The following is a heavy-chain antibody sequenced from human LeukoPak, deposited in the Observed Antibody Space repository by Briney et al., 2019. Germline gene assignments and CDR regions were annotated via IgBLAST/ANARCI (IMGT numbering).Heavy chain of an antibody. Sequence: ASVKVSCKASGYTFTSYYMHWVRQAPGQGLEWMGIINPSGGSTTYAQKFQGRVTMTRDMSTSTVYMDLSSLTSEDTAVYYCARGYSYGHFDYWGQGTLVAVSS. CDR3: ARGYSYGHFDY. CDR1: GYTFTSYY. J-gene: IGHJ4*02. V-gene: IGHV1-46*01. D-gene: IGHD5-18*01. CDR2: INPSGGST.